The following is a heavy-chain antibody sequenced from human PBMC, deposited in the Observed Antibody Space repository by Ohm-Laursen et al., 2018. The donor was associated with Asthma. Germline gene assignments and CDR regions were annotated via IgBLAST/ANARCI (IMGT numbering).Heavy chain of an antibody. D-gene: IGHD3-10*01. V-gene: IGHV3-33*01. Sequence: RLSCAAPGFTFSSYGMHWVRQAPGKGLEWVAVIWYDGSNKYYADSVKGRFTISRDNSKNTPYLQMNSLRAEDTAVYYCARDDGAIFFDYWGQGTLVTVSS. CDR1: GFTFSSYG. CDR2: IWYDGSNK. CDR3: ARDDGAIFFDY. J-gene: IGHJ4*02.